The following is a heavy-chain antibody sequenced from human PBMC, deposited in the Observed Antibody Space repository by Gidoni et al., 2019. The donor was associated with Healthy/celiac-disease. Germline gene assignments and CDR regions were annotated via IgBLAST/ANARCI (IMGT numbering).Heavy chain of an antibody. J-gene: IGHJ3*02. D-gene: IGHD3-22*01. CDR1: GFTFDDYA. CDR2: ISWNSGSI. V-gene: IGHV3-9*01. Sequence: EVQLVESGGGLVQPGRSLRLSCAASGFTFDDYAMHWVRQAPGKGLEWVSGISWNSGSIGYADYVKGRFTISRDNAKNSLYLQMNSLRAEDTASYYCAKVDSTDAFDIWGQGTMVTVSS. CDR3: AKVDSTDAFDI.